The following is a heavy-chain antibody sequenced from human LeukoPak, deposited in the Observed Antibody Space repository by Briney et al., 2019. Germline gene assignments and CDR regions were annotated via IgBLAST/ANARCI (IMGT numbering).Heavy chain of an antibody. CDR1: GGSFSGYY. V-gene: IGHV4-34*01. D-gene: IGHD2-2*01. CDR2: INHSGST. Sequence: SETLSLTCAVYGGSFSGYYWSWIRQPPGKGLEWIGEINHSGSTNYNPSLKSRVTISVDTSKNQFSLKLSSVTAADTAVYYCARGLRGSTSCKLDYWGQGTLVTVSS. CDR3: ARGLRGSTSCKLDY. J-gene: IGHJ4*02.